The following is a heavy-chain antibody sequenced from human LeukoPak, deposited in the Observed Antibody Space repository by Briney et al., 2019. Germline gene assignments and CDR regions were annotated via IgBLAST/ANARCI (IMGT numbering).Heavy chain of an antibody. V-gene: IGHV4-39*07. CDR3: ARRWRGPGAFDI. CDR2: IYYSGST. CDR1: GGSISSSSYY. Sequence: SETLSLTCTVSGGSISSSSYYWGWIRQPPGKGLEWIGSIYYSGSTYYNPSLKSRVTISVDTSKNQFSLKLSSVTAADTAVYYCARRWRGPGAFDIWGQGTMVTVSS. J-gene: IGHJ3*02. D-gene: IGHD5-24*01.